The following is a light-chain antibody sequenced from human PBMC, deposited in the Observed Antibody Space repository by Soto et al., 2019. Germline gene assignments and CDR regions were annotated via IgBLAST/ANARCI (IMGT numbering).Light chain of an antibody. V-gene: IGKV3-15*01. CDR2: GAS. Sequence: EIVMTQSPATLSVSPGERATLSCRASQSVSGNLAWYQQKPGQAPRLLIYGASTSATGIPARFSGSGSGTESTFTIGILQSEDFAVYYCQQYTNWPPSFGQGTKVEIK. CDR1: QSVSGN. CDR3: QQYTNWPPS. J-gene: IGKJ1*01.